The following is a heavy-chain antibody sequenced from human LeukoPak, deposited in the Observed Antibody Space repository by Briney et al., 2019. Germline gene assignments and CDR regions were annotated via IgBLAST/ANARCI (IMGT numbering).Heavy chain of an antibody. CDR1: GYGFSSYC. V-gene: IGHV5-10-1*01. J-gene: IGHJ4*02. CDR2: IDPSDSYT. CDR3: ARHYYASSGGLDS. D-gene: IGHD3-22*01. Sequence: GVSLSISSKGSGYGFSSYCISWVRQMPGKGLEWIGTIDPSDSYTTYSPSFQGHVTISADKSINTAYLHWTSLKPSGTAMYYFARHYYASSGGLDSWGQGTLVTVSS.